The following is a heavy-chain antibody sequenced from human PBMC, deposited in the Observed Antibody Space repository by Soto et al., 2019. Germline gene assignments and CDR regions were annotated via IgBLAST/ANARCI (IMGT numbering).Heavy chain of an antibody. Sequence: ASVKVSCKTSGYIFTSYYIHWVRQAPGQGLEWMGIINPSGGTTTYAQKFQGRVTMTRDTSTSTVYMELSSLRSEDTAVYYCARGPATAPDAYWGLGTLVTRLL. V-gene: IGHV1-46*01. J-gene: IGHJ4*02. D-gene: IGHD2-2*01. CDR1: GYIFTSYY. CDR2: INPSGGTT. CDR3: ARGPATAPDAY.